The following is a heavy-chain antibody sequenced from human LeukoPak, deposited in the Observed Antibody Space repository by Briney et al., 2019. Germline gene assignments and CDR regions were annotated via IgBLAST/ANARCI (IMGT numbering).Heavy chain of an antibody. V-gene: IGHV1-2*02. CDR1: GYTFTGYY. J-gene: IGHJ4*02. Sequence: GASVKVSCKASGYTFTGYYMHWVRQAPGQGLEWMGWINPNSGGTNYAQKFQGRVTMTRDTSISTAYMELSRLRSDDTAVYYCARDHLWAYSGYDRRENYFDYWGQGTLVTVSS. CDR2: INPNSGGT. D-gene: IGHD5-12*01. CDR3: ARDHLWAYSGYDRRENYFDY.